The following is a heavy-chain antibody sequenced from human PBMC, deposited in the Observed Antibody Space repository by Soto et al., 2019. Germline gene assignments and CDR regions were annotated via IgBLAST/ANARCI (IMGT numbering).Heavy chain of an antibody. D-gene: IGHD3-16*02. Sequence: TGGSLRLSCGASGFTFSSYGMHWVRQAPGKGLEWVAVIWYDGSNKYYADSVKGRFTISRDNSKNTLYLQMNSLRAEDTAVYYCARDPSMITFGGVIVPSHPYYFEYWGQGTLVTVSS. CDR1: GFTFSSYG. J-gene: IGHJ4*02. CDR2: IWYDGSNK. CDR3: ARDPSMITFGGVIVPSHPYYFEY. V-gene: IGHV3-33*01.